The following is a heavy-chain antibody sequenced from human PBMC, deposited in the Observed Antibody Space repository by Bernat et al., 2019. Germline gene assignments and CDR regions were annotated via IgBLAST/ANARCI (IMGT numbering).Heavy chain of an antibody. V-gene: IGHV3-33*01. CDR3: ARGAVYQLLYAFDI. J-gene: IGHJ3*02. CDR2: IWYDGSNK. Sequence: QVQLVESGGGVVQPGRSLRLSCAASGFTFSSYGMHWVRQAPGKGLEWVAVIWYDGSNKYYADSVKGRFTISRDNSKNTLYLQMNSLRAEDTAVYYCARGAVYQLLYAFDIWGQGTMVTVSS. D-gene: IGHD2-2*01. CDR1: GFTFSSYG.